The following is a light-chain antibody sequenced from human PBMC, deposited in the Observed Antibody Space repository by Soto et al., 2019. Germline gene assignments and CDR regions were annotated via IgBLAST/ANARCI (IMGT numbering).Light chain of an antibody. V-gene: IGLV2-8*01. CDR3: NSYACSNNFV. CDR1: SSDIGAYIY. Sequence: QSALTQPPSASGSPGQSVTISCTGTSSDIGAYIYVSWYQQHPGKAPKLMISEVSRRPSGVPERFSGSKSGNTASLTVSGLQVDYYAHYYCNSYACSNNFVFGTGTKVTVL. CDR2: EVS. J-gene: IGLJ1*01.